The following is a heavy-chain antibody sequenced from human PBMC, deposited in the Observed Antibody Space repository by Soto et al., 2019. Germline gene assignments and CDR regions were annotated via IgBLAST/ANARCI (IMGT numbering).Heavy chain of an antibody. D-gene: IGHD6-19*01. Sequence: QVQLQESGPGLIEPSQTLTLTCTVSGGSISSGGYYWNWIRQHPGKGLEWIGYTYYSGNTYYNPSLNSRVTISADTSKSQFPLKLSSVTAADTAVYYCARLSSSGWPIEYWGQGTLVTVSS. CDR2: TYYSGNT. CDR3: ARLSSSGWPIEY. V-gene: IGHV4-31*03. J-gene: IGHJ4*02. CDR1: GGSISSGGYY.